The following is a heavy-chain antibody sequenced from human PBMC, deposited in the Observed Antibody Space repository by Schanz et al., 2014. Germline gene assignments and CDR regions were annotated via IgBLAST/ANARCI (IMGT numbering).Heavy chain of an antibody. Sequence: SGADVKKPGASVKVSCKASGNTLSAYYILWIRQAPGQGLEWMGWIDPNSGGTNYAQKFQGRVTMTSDTSITTVYMEVNSLTSDDTAVFYCARTASHDVWRGYIPHYAFDLWGQGTVVIVSS. CDR3: ARTASHDVWRGYIPHYAFDL. CDR2: IDPNSGGT. D-gene: IGHD3-3*01. J-gene: IGHJ3*01. V-gene: IGHV1-2*02. CDR1: GNTLSAYY.